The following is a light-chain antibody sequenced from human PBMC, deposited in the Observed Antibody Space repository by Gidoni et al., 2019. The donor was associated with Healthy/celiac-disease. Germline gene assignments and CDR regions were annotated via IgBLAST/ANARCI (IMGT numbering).Light chain of an antibody. CDR1: QSISSR. V-gene: IGKV1-5*03. CDR3: QQYNSYSRS. J-gene: IGKJ2*04. Sequence: DIQMTQSPSTLSASVGDRVTITCRASQSISSRLAWYQQKPGKAPKLLIYKASSLESGVPSRFSGSGSRTEFTLTISSLQPDDFATYDCQQYNSYSRSFGQXTKLEIK. CDR2: KAS.